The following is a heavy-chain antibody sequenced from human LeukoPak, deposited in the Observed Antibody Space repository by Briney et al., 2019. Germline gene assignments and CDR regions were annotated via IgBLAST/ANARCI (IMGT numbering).Heavy chain of an antibody. CDR3: AKDGGSWEYYFDY. Sequence: GGSLRLSCAASGFTFSSYAMSWVRQAPGKGVEWVSAISGSGGRTYYADSVKGRVTISRDNSKNTLYLQMNSLRAEDTAVYYCAKDGGSWEYYFDYWGQGTLVTVSS. CDR1: GFTFSSYA. J-gene: IGHJ4*02. V-gene: IGHV3-23*01. D-gene: IGHD6-13*01. CDR2: ISGSGGRT.